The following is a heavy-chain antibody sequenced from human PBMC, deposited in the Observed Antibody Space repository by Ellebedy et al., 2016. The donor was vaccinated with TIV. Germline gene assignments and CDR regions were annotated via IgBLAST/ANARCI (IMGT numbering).Heavy chain of an antibody. CDR3: ASVPITIFGVVIIREGY. CDR1: GGSISSSSYY. D-gene: IGHD3-3*01. J-gene: IGHJ4*02. V-gene: IGHV4-39*01. CDR2: IYYSGST. Sequence: MPSETLSLTCTVSGGSISSSSYYWGWIRQPPGKGLEWIGSIYYSGSTYYNPSLKSRVTISVDTSKNQFSLKLSSVTAADTAVYYCASVPITIFGVVIIREGYWGQGTLVTVSS.